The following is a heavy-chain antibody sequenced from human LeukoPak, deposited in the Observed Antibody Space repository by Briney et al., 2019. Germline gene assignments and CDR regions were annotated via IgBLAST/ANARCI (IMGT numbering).Heavy chain of an antibody. CDR1: GGSFSGYY. V-gene: IGHV4-34*01. Sequence: PSETLSLTCAVYGGSFSGYYWSWIRQPPGKGLEWMGEINHSGSTNYNPSLKSRVTISVDTSKNQFSLKLSSVTAADTAVYYCARGRLSIAAAGPSFDYWGQGTLVTVAS. CDR2: INHSGST. D-gene: IGHD6-13*01. CDR3: ARGRLSIAAAGPSFDY. J-gene: IGHJ4*02.